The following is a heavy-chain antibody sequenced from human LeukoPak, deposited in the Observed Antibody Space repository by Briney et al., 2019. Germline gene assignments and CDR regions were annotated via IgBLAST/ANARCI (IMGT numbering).Heavy chain of an antibody. CDR2: ISSSSGYI. D-gene: IGHD5-12*01. CDR1: GFTFSSYN. CDR3: AKDGAWLRFDD. Sequence: GGSLRLSCAASGFTFSSYNMNWVRQAPGKGLEWVSSISSSSGYIYYADSVKGRFTISRDDSKNTLYLQMKNLRAEDTAVYYCAKDGAWLRFDDWGQGILVSVSS. V-gene: IGHV3-21*04. J-gene: IGHJ4*02.